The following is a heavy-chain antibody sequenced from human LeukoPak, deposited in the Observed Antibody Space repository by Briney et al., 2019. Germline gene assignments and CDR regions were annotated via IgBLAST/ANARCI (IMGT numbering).Heavy chain of an antibody. Sequence: SETLSLTCTVSGYSISSGYYWGWIRRPPGKGLEWIGMIYHSGSTYYNPSLKSRVTISVDTSKNQFSLKLSSVTAADTAVYYCARDLLTMVRGVTGAIFDYWGQGTLVTVSS. D-gene: IGHD3-10*01. J-gene: IGHJ4*02. CDR1: GYSISSGYY. V-gene: IGHV4-38-2*02. CDR3: ARDLLTMVRGVTGAIFDY. CDR2: IYHSGST.